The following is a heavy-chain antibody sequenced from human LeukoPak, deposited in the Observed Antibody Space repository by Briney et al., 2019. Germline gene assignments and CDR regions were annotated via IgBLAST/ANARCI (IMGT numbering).Heavy chain of an antibody. V-gene: IGHV1-46*01. J-gene: IGHJ4*02. Sequence: ASVKVSCKASGYTFTSYGISWVRQAPGQGLEWMGIINPSGGSTSYAQKFQGRVTMTRDMSTSTVYMELRSLRSDDTAVYYCARGALWFGELLSNFDYWGQGTLVTVSS. CDR3: ARGALWFGELLSNFDY. CDR1: GYTFTSYG. D-gene: IGHD3-10*01. CDR2: INPSGGST.